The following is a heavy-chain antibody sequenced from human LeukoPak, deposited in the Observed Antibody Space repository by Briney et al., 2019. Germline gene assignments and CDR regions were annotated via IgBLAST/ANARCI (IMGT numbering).Heavy chain of an antibody. D-gene: IGHD5-18*01. CDR1: GGPISSYY. CDR3: ARGYTAMVTDY. V-gene: IGHV4-59*01. Sequence: SETVSLTCTVSGGPISSYYWSWIRQPPGKGLEWIGYIYYSGSNNYNPSLKSRVTISVDTSKNQFSLKLSSVTAADTAVYYCARGYTAMVTDYWGQGTLVTVSS. CDR2: IYYSGSN. J-gene: IGHJ4*02.